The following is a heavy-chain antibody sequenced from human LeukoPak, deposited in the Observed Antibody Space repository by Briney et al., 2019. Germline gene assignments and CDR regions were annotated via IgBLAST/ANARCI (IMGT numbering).Heavy chain of an antibody. J-gene: IGHJ5*02. D-gene: IGHD2-21*02. CDR1: GFTFSRFW. V-gene: IGHV3-74*01. CDR3: ARDQLSYCDGDCP. CDR2: INGDGSDT. Sequence: PGGSLRLSCAASGFTFSRFWMSWVRQVPGKGPEWVSHINGDGSDTGYADSVKGRFTISRDNCKNTVYLQMNSQRAEDTAVYYCARDQLSYCDGDCPWGQGTLVTVSS.